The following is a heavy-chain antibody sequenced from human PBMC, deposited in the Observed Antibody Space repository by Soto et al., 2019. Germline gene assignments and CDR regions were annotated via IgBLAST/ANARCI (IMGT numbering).Heavy chain of an antibody. CDR2: VSHDGRKT. CDR3: GMECGQWLVTSDFNY. CDR1: GFSFSDYG. J-gene: IGHJ4*02. Sequence: VQLVESGGGVVQPGGSLRLSCAASGFSFSDYGMHWVRQAPGKGLEWVAVVSHDGRKTQSVDSVKGRFTIARDSAKSTVSQKMTSLKAEDTAVYYFGMECGQWLVTSDFNYWGQGALVTVSS. V-gene: IGHV3-30*03. D-gene: IGHD6-19*01.